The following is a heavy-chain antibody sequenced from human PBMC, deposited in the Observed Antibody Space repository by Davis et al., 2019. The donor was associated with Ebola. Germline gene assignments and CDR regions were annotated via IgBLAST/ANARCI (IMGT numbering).Heavy chain of an antibody. J-gene: IGHJ4*02. CDR3: ARDFLPPRITGTSVVSDY. V-gene: IGHV1-18*01. CDR1: GYTFTSYG. D-gene: IGHD1-7*01. Sequence: ASVKVSCKASGYTFTSYGISWVRQAPGQGLEWMGWISAYNGNTNYAQKLQGRVTMTTDTSTSTAYMELSSLRSEDTAVYYCARDFLPPRITGTSVVSDYWGQGTLVTVSS. CDR2: ISAYNGNT.